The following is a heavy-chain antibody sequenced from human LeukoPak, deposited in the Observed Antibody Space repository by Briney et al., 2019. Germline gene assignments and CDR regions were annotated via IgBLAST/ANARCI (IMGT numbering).Heavy chain of an antibody. V-gene: IGHV3-21*01. D-gene: IGHD3-22*01. CDR1: GFTFSRYS. CDR3: ARDYFDSSDYPQTYYHYYMDV. CDR2: ISSTSTFI. J-gene: IGHJ6*03. Sequence: PGGSLRLSCAASGFTFSRYSMNWVRQAPGKGLEWVASISSTSTFIYSADSVKGRFTISRDTAKNSLFLQMNSLRAEDTAIYYCARDYFDSSDYPQTYYHYYMDVWGEGTTVTVSS.